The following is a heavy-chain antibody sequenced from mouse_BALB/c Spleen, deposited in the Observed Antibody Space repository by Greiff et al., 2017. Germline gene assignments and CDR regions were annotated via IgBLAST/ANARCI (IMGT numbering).Heavy chain of an antibody. Sequence: DVKLVESGGGLVQPGGSLKLSCAASGFTFSSYAMSWVRQTPEKRLEWVASISSGGSTYYPDSVKGRFTISRDNARNILYLQMSSLRSEDTAMYYCARRGYYFDYWGQGTTLTVSS. J-gene: IGHJ2*01. CDR1: GFTFSSYA. V-gene: IGHV5-6-5*01. CDR3: ARRGYYFDY. CDR2: ISSGGST.